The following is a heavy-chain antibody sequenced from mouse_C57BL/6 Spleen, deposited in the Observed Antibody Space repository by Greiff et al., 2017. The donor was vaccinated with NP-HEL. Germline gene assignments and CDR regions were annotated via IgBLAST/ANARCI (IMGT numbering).Heavy chain of an antibody. Sequence: EVQGVESGGGLVKPGGSLKLSCAASGFTFSSYAMSWVRQTPEKRLEWVATISAGGSYTYYPDNVKGRFTISRDTAKNNLYLQMSHLKSEDTAMYYCARDSYDAMDYWGKGTSVTVSS. CDR2: ISAGGSYT. V-gene: IGHV5-4*01. J-gene: IGHJ4*01. CDR1: GFTFSSYA. CDR3: ARDSYDAMDY.